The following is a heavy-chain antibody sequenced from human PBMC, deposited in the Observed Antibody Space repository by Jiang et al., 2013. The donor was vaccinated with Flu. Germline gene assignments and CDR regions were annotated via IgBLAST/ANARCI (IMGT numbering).Heavy chain of an antibody. V-gene: IGHV3-13*01. CDR1: GFTFSSYD. CDR3: ARTYTTSWHGRFGGYFDY. CDR2: IGVAGDT. Sequence: GLVQPGGSLRLSCAASGFTFSSYDMHWVRQVPGKRLEWVSVIGVAGDTNYAGSVKGRFAISRENAKNSLYLQMNSLRTGDTAVYYCARTYTTSWHGRFGGYFDYWGQGTRVTVSS. D-gene: IGHD6-13*01. J-gene: IGHJ4*02.